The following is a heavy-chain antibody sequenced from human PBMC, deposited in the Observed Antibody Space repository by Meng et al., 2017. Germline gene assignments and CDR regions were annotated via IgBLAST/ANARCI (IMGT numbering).Heavy chain of an antibody. Sequence: GGSLRLSCAASGFTVNSNYMRWVRQAPGKGLEWVSVIYSGGSTYYADSVKGRFTISRDNSKNTLYLQMNSLRAEDTAVYYCARVRGGKTEEYYFDYWGQGTLVTVSS. V-gene: IGHV3-66*02. J-gene: IGHJ4*02. CDR3: ARVRGGKTEEYYFDY. CDR2: IYSGGST. D-gene: IGHD4-23*01. CDR1: GFTVNSNY.